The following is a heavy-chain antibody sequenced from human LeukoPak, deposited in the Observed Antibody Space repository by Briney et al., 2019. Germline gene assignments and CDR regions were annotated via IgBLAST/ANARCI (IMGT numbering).Heavy chain of an antibody. V-gene: IGHV4-59*01. CDR1: GGSISNSY. Sequence: SETLSLTCTVSGGSISNSYWSWIRQPPGKGLEWIGYIYYSGSTNYNPSLKSRVTISVDTSKNQFSLKLSSVTAADTAVYYCARGPVQQLDDAFDIWGQGTMVTVSS. CDR3: ARGPVQQLDDAFDI. D-gene: IGHD6-13*01. J-gene: IGHJ3*02. CDR2: IYYSGST.